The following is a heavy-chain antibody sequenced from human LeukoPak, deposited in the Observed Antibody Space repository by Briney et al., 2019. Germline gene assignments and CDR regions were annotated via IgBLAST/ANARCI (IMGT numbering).Heavy chain of an antibody. CDR2: INHSGST. J-gene: IGHJ4*02. Sequence: PSETLSLTCAVYAGSFSGYYWSWIRQPPGKGLEWIGEINHSGSTNYNPSLKSRVTIPVDTSKNQFSLKLSSVTAADTAVYYCARGFVAVAGVTFDYWGQGTLVTVSS. CDR1: AGSFSGYY. D-gene: IGHD6-19*01. V-gene: IGHV4-34*01. CDR3: ARGFVAVAGVTFDY.